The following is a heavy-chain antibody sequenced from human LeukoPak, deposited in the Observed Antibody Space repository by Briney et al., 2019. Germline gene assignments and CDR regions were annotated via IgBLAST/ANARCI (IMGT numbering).Heavy chain of an antibody. V-gene: IGHV3-74*01. CDR1: GITFSDYW. Sequence: GGSLRLSCAASGITFSDYWMHWVRQAPGKGLVWVSRINTDGSSTNYADSVKGRLTISRDNAKNTLYLQMNSLRAEDTAVYYCAGWNAFDIWGQGTMVTVSS. D-gene: IGHD1-1*01. CDR3: AGWNAFDI. CDR2: INTDGSST. J-gene: IGHJ3*02.